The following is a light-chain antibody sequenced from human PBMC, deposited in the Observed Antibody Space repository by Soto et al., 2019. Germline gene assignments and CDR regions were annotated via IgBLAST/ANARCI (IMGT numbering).Light chain of an antibody. CDR3: SSYTSSSTLYV. V-gene: IGLV2-14*01. CDR1: SSDVGGYNY. Sequence: LTLPASVSVSPGQSITISCTGTSSDVGGYNYVSWYQQHPGKAPKLMIYDVSNRPSGVSNRFSGSKSGNTASLTISGLQAEDEADYYCSSYTSSSTLYVFGTGTKVTVL. J-gene: IGLJ1*01. CDR2: DVS.